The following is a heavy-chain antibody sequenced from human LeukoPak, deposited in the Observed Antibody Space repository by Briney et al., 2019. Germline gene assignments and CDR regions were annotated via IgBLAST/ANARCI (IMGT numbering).Heavy chain of an antibody. CDR1: GSRFTSYW. CDR3: ARGGEAYYDSSGYYSSYFDY. V-gene: IGHV5-51*01. Sequence: GASLKISCKGSGSRFTSYWIGWVRQMPGKGLEWMGIIYPGDSDTRQSPSFQGQVTISADKSISTAYLQWSSLKASDTAMYYCARGGEAYYDSSGYYSSYFDYWGQGTLVTVSS. CDR2: IYPGDSDT. D-gene: IGHD3-22*01. J-gene: IGHJ4*02.